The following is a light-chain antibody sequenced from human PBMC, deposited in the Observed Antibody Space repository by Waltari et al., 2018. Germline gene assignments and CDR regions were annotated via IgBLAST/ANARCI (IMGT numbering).Light chain of an antibody. CDR1: SSDIGAYNY. CDR2: DVS. CDR3: CSYTNSNTFF. J-gene: IGLJ7*01. V-gene: IGLV2-14*03. Sequence: QAALTQPPSVSGSPGQSVTISCTGTSSDIGAYNYVSWYQHHPGKAPKLMIYDVSNRPSGVSDRFSGSKSGNTASLTISGLQTEDEAEYYGCSYTNSNTFFFGGGTRLTVL.